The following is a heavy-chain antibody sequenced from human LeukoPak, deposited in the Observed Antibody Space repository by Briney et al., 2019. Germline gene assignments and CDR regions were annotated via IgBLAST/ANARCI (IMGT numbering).Heavy chain of an antibody. Sequence: SETLSLTCAVYGGSFSGYYWSWIRQPPGKGLEWIGEINHSGSTNYNPSLKSRVTISVDTSKNQFSLKLSSVTAADTAVYYCARYCSSTSCYPKYYYYYYMDVWGKGTTVTVSS. D-gene: IGHD2-2*01. V-gene: IGHV4-34*01. CDR1: GGSFSGYY. CDR3: ARYCSSTSCYPKYYYYYYMDV. CDR2: INHSGST. J-gene: IGHJ6*03.